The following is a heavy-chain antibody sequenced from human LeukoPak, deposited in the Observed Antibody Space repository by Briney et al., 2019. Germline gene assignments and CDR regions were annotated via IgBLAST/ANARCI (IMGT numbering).Heavy chain of an antibody. Sequence: PGGSLRLSCAASGFTFSSYAMHWVRQAPGKGLEWVAVISYDGSNKYYADSVKGRFTISRDNSKNTLYLQMNSLRAEDTAVYYCARDRGGGYSYGVDYWGQGTLVTVSS. J-gene: IGHJ4*02. CDR3: ARDRGGGYSYGVDY. D-gene: IGHD5-18*01. V-gene: IGHV3-30*04. CDR1: GFTFSSYA. CDR2: ISYDGSNK.